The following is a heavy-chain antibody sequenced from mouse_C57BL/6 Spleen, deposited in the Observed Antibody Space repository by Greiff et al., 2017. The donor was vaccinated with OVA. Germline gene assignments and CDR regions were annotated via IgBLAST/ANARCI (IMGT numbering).Heavy chain of an antibody. CDR1: GFTFSDYG. J-gene: IGHJ1*03. CDR3: ARIRDWYFDV. CDR2: ISSGSSTI. V-gene: IGHV5-17*01. Sequence: EVHLVESGGGLVKPGGSLKLSCAASGFTFSDYGMHWVRQAPEKGLEWVAYISSGSSTIYYADTVKGRFTISRDNAKNTLFLQMTSLRSEDTAMYYCARIRDWYFDVWGTGTTVTVSS.